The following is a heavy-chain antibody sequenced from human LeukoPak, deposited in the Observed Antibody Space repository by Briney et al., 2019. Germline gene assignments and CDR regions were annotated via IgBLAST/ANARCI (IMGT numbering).Heavy chain of an antibody. J-gene: IGHJ6*03. CDR2: LIPIFGTT. Sequence: SVKVSCKASGDTFSIYVISWVRQAPGQGLEWMGGLIPIFGTTNYAQKFKGRVTITTDESTSTAYMELSSLTSEDTAVYYCARAPAIVAVPAAIPQHYYYYYMDVWGKGTTVTVSS. CDR1: GDTFSIYV. CDR3: ARAPAIVAVPAAIPQHYYYYYMDV. D-gene: IGHD2-2*02. V-gene: IGHV1-69*05.